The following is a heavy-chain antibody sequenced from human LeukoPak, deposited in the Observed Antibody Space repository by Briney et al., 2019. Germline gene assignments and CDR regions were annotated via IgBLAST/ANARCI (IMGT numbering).Heavy chain of an antibody. CDR1: GGSINNYF. J-gene: IGHJ5*02. V-gene: IGHV4-4*07. CDR2: IYSGVT. Sequence: SETLSLTCTVSGGSINNYFLSWIRQPAGKGVEWIGRIYSGVTTYNPSLKSRVTMSADTSRNHVSLTLSSVTAADTAVYFCARDSGTTGEVKFDPWGQGTLVTVSS. D-gene: IGHD3-10*01. CDR3: ARDSGTTGEVKFDP.